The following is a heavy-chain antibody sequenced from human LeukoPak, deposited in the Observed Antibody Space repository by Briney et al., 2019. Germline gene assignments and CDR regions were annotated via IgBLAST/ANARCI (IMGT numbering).Heavy chain of an antibody. D-gene: IGHD3-22*01. CDR1: GFTFSSYW. J-gene: IGHJ4*02. V-gene: IGHV3-7*01. Sequence: GSLRLSCAASGFTFSSYWMSWVRQAPGKGLEWVANIKQDGSETYYVGSVMGRFTISRDNAKNSLYLQMNSLRAEDTAVYYCARDIYYYDSSGYYFPGGSDYWGQGTLVTVSS. CDR2: IKQDGSET. CDR3: ARDIYYYDSSGYYFPGGSDY.